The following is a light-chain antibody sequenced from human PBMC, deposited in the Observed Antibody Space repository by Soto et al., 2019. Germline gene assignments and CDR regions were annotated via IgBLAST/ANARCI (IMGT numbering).Light chain of an antibody. V-gene: IGLV1-51*01. CDR3: GTWDSILSAVV. J-gene: IGLJ2*01. CDR2: DNN. CDR1: SSNIGSNY. Sequence: QSVLTQPPSVSAAPGQKVTISCSGSSSNIGSNYVSWYQQLPGTAPKLLIYDNNKRPSGIPDRFSGSKSGTSATLGITGLQTGDEADYYCGTWDSILSAVVFGGGTKLTVL.